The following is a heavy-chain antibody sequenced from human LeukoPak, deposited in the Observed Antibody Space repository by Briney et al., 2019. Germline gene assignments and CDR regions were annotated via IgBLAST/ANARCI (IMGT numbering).Heavy chain of an antibody. Sequence: ASVKVSCKASGYTFTGYYMHWVRQAPGQGLEWRGWINPNSGGTNYAQKFQGRVTMTRDTSISTAYMELSRLRSDDTAVYYCARQDSYGYNDAFDIWGQGTMVTVSS. CDR2: INPNSGGT. J-gene: IGHJ3*02. D-gene: IGHD5-18*01. CDR1: GYTFTGYY. CDR3: ARQDSYGYNDAFDI. V-gene: IGHV1-2*02.